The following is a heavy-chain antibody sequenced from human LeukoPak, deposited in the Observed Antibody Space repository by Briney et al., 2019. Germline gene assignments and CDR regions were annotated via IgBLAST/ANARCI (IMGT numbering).Heavy chain of an antibody. Sequence: ASVKVSCKASGYTFTGYYMHWVRQAPGQGLEWMGRIHPNSGGTNYAQRFQGRVTMTRDTSISTAYMELSRLRSDDTAVYYCAYSTSGYDYYWGQGTLVTVSS. J-gene: IGHJ4*02. CDR2: IHPNSGGT. D-gene: IGHD5-12*01. CDR1: GYTFTGYY. CDR3: AYSTSGYDYY. V-gene: IGHV1-2*06.